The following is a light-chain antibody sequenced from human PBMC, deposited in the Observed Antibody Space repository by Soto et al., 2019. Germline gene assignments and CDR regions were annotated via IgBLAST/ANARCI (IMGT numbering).Light chain of an antibody. V-gene: IGKV4-1*01. CDR3: QQSYSTPIT. J-gene: IGKJ5*01. CDR2: QTS. CDR1: QSVLYSFNNQSY. Sequence: DIVLTHSPDSLAVSLGERATMNWKSSQSVLYSFNNQSYLTWYQQRPGKAPRLLIYQTSTLQGGVPSRFSGSGSGTDFTLTISSLQPEDFATYYCQQSYSTPITLGQGTRLEI.